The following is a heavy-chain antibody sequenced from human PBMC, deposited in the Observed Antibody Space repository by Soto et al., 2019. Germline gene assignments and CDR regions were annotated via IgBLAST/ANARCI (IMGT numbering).Heavy chain of an antibody. J-gene: IGHJ6*02. V-gene: IGHV1-69*13. D-gene: IGHD5-18*01. Sequence: SVKVSCKASGGTFSSYAISWVRQAPGQGLEWMGGVIPIFGTANYAQKFQGRVTITADESTSTAYMELSSLRSEDTAVYYCARGIGYSYAASYYYYGMDVWGQGTTVTVSS. CDR1: GGTFSSYA. CDR3: ARGIGYSYAASYYYYGMDV. CDR2: VIPIFGTA.